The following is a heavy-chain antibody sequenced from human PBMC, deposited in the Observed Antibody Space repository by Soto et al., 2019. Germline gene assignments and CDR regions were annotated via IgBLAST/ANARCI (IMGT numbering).Heavy chain of an antibody. CDR2: IHYSGST. J-gene: IGHJ5*02. D-gene: IGHD3-22*01. V-gene: IGHV4-59*08. CDR3: ARLPPPPIVIVVPSPWFDP. Sequence: SGTLSLTCTVSGASITGYYWGGFRQPPGKGQEWIGNIHYSGSTNYNPSLKSRVTISVDTSKNQFSLNLSSVTAADTAVYYCARLPPPPIVIVVPSPWFDPWGQGTLVTVSS. CDR1: GASITGYY.